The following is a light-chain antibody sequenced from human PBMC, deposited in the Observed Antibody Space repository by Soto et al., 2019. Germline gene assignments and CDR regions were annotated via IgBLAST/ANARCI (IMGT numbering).Light chain of an antibody. CDR3: QQYGRSPPIT. CDR1: QSVTNSY. J-gene: IGKJ5*01. Sequence: VLTHSPCTLSWSPGERATLSCRASQSVTNSYLAWYQQKPRQAPRLVIYGASSRATGIPDRFSGSGSGTDFTPTISRLEPQDFAVYYCQQYGRSPPITFGQGTRLEI. V-gene: IGKV3-20*01. CDR2: GAS.